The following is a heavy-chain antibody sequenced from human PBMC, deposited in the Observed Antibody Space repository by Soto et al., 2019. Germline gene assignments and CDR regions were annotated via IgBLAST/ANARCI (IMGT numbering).Heavy chain of an antibody. Sequence: QVQLVQSGAEVKKPGSSVKVSCKASGGTFSSYAISWVRQAPGQGLEWMGGIIPIFGTANYAQKFQGRVTITADESTSTAYMELSSLRSEDTAVYDCASAPCGGDGYWQGGYYGMDVWCQGTTVTVSS. D-gene: IGHD2-21*02. CDR2: IIPIFGTA. CDR1: GGTFSSYA. V-gene: IGHV1-69*01. J-gene: IGHJ6*02. CDR3: ASAPCGGDGYWQGGYYGMDV.